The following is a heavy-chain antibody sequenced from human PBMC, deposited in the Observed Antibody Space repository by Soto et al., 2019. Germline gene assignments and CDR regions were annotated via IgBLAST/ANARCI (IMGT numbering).Heavy chain of an antibody. D-gene: IGHD3-9*01. J-gene: IGHJ6*02. CDR2: IYHSGST. V-gene: IGHV4-4*02. CDR3: ARGIGLTGYFSYYYGMDV. Sequence: SETLSLTCAVSGGSISSSNWWSWVRQPPGKGLEWIGEIYHSGSTNYNPSLKSRVTISVDKSKNQFSLKLSSVTAADTAVYYCARGIGLTGYFSYYYGMDVWGQGTTVTVSS. CDR1: GGSISSSNW.